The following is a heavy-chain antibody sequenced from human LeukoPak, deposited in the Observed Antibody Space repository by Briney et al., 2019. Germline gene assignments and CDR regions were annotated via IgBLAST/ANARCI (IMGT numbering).Heavy chain of an antibody. D-gene: IGHD3-10*01. CDR3: AADLLGYYGSGSYGY. CDR1: GFTFTSSA. J-gene: IGHJ4*02. V-gene: IGHV1-58*02. Sequence: GASVKVSCKASGFTFTSSAMQWVRQARGQRLEWIGWIVVGSGNTNYAQKFQERVTITRDMSTSTAYMELSSLRSEDTAVYYCAADLLGYYGSGSYGYWGQGTLVTVSS. CDR2: IVVGSGNT.